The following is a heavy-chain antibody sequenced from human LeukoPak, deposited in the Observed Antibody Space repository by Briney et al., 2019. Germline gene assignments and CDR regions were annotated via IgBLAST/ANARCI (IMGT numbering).Heavy chain of an antibody. V-gene: IGHV4-59*01. CDR3: ARAIRRSSGYDAFDI. D-gene: IGHD3-22*01. J-gene: IGHJ3*02. CDR1: GGSICSYY. Sequence: SETLSLTCTVSGGSICSYYWSWLRQPPGKGLEWIGYVYYSGSTNYNPSLKSRVTISVDTSKNQFSLKLSSVTAADTAVYYCARAIRRSSGYDAFDIWGQGTMVTVSS. CDR2: VYYSGST.